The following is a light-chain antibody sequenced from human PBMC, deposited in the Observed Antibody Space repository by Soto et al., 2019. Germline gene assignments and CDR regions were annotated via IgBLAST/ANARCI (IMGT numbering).Light chain of an antibody. CDR2: GAS. J-gene: IGKJ2*01. V-gene: IGKV3-20*01. CDR1: QSVISTY. Sequence: IVLTQSPGTLSLSPGERATLSCRASQSVISTYLAWYQQQPGQAPRLLLYGASSRATGIPDRFSGSGSGTDFTITITRLEPEDFAVYFCPQFGSSPTTFGQGTKLDIK. CDR3: PQFGSSPTT.